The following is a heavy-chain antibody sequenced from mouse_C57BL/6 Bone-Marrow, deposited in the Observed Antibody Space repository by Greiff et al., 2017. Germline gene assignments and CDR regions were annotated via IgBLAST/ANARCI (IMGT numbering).Heavy chain of an antibody. J-gene: IGHJ4*01. Sequence: EVMLVESGGGLVQSGRSLRLSCATSGFTFSDFYMEWVRQAPGKGLEWIAASRNKANDYTTEYSASVKGRFIVSRDTSQSIRYLQMNALRAEDTAIDYCARDDLGAMDYWGQGTSVTGSS. D-gene: IGHD4-1*01. CDR1: GFTFSDFY. CDR2: SRNKANDYTT. CDR3: ARDDLGAMDY. V-gene: IGHV7-1*01.